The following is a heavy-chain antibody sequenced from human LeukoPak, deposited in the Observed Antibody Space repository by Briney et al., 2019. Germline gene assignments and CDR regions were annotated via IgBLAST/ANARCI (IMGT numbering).Heavy chain of an antibody. CDR2: IIPIFGTA. V-gene: IGHV1-69*13. CDR3: ARDRNVVVVAANYGFDY. CDR1: GGTFSSYA. Sequence: ASAKVSCKASGGTFSSYAISWVRQAPGQGLEWMGGIIPIFGTANYAQKFQGRVTITADESTSTAYMELSSLRSEDTAVYYCARDRNVVVVAANYGFDYWGQGTLVTVSS. D-gene: IGHD2-15*01. J-gene: IGHJ4*02.